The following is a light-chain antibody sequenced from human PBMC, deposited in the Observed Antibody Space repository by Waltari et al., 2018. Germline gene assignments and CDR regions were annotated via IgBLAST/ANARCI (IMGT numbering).Light chain of an antibody. Sequence: DIVMTQSPGSLVVSLGERATINCKSGQDILYNSNNKNYLAWYQHKPGQSPKLLFYWASTRASGVPDRFSGSGSGTDFTLTSSRVQAEDVAIYYCQQYYKTPSFGGGTKVE. J-gene: IGKJ4*01. V-gene: IGKV4-1*01. CDR3: QQYYKTPS. CDR1: QDILYNSNNKNY. CDR2: WAS.